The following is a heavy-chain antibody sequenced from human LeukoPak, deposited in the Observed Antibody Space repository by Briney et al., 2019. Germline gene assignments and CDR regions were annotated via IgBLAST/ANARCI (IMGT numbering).Heavy chain of an antibody. V-gene: IGHV3-7*01. CDR1: GFTFSSYW. CDR3: ARMAPGGWYYFDY. CDR2: IKQDGSEK. J-gene: IGHJ4*02. D-gene: IGHD6-19*01. Sequence: GGSLRLSCAASGFTFSSYWMSWVRQAPGKGLEWVANIKQDGSEKYYVDSVKGRFTISRDNAKNSLYLQMNSLRAEDTAVYYCARMAPGGWYYFDYWGQGTLVTVSS.